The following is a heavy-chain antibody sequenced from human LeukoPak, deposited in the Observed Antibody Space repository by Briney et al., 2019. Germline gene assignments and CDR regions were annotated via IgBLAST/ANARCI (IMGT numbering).Heavy chain of an antibody. CDR2: INHSGST. J-gene: IGHJ4*02. V-gene: IGHV4-34*01. Sequence: SETLSLTCAVYGGSFSGYYWSWIRQPPGKGLEWIGEINHSGSTNYSLSLKSRVTISVDTSKNQFSLKLSSVTAADTAVYYCARGLKEWLRLAYWGQGTLVTVSS. CDR3: ARGLKEWLRLAY. CDR1: GGSFSGYY. D-gene: IGHD5-12*01.